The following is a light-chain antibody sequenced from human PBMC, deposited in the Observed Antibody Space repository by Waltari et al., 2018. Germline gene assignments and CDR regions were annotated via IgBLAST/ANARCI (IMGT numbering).Light chain of an antibody. CDR1: EGISSN. CDR2: AAS. J-gene: IGKJ4*01. Sequence: EMVMTQSPAAVSVSPGESATRSCSASEGISSNLTWYQQTPRQAPRLLIYAASTRATGIPAWFSGRWSATEFTLIISSLQSEVSVVYYCQQYNDWPPLTFGRVTKVEIK. CDR3: QQYNDWPPLT. V-gene: IGKV3-15*01.